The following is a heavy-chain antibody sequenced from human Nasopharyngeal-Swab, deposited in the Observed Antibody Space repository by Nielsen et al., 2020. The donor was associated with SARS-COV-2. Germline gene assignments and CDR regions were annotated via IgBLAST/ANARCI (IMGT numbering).Heavy chain of an antibody. V-gene: IGHV3-33*01. CDR1: GFTFSSYG. J-gene: IGHJ3*02. Sequence: GGSLRLSCAASGFTFSSYGMHWVRQAPGKGLEWVAVIWYDGSNKYYADSVKGRFTISRDNSKNTLYLQMNSLRAEDTAVYYCARPRRNYYDSSGYYPDAFDIWGQGTMVTVSS. CDR2: IWYDGSNK. CDR3: ARPRRNYYDSSGYYPDAFDI. D-gene: IGHD3-22*01.